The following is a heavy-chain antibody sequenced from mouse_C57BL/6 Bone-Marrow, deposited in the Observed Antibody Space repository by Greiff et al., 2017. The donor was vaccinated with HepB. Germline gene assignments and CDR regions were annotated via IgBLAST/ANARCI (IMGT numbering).Heavy chain of an antibody. Sequence: QVQLKESGAELVKPGASVKLSCKASGYTFTEYTIHWVKQRSGQGLEWIGWFYPGSGSIKYNEKFKDKATLTADKSSSTVYTELSRLTSEDSAVYFCARHGDITTVVEGYFDYWGQGTTLTVSS. J-gene: IGHJ2*01. D-gene: IGHD1-1*01. CDR3: ARHGDITTVVEGYFDY. CDR1: GYTFTEYT. CDR2: FYPGSGSI. V-gene: IGHV1-62-2*01.